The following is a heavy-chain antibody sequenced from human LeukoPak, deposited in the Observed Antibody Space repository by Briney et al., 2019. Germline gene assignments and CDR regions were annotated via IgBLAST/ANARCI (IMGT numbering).Heavy chain of an antibody. CDR1: GYTFTSYG. J-gene: IGHJ4*02. V-gene: IGHV1-18*01. CDR2: ISAYNGNT. Sequence: ASVKVSCKASGYTFTSYGISWVRQAPGQGLEWMGWISAYNGNTNYAQKLQGRVTMTTDTSTSTAYMELRSLRSDDTAVYYCAREDSDYSGWFPFDYWGQGTLVTVSS. CDR3: AREDSDYSGWFPFDY. D-gene: IGHD6-19*01.